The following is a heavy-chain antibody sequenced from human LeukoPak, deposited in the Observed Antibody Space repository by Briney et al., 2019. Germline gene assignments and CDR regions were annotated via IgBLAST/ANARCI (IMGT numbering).Heavy chain of an antibody. CDR1: GFSFSNYG. D-gene: IGHD1-14*01. V-gene: IGHV3-30*02. CDR3: ATDEGNRWFDP. Sequence: PGGSLRLSCAASGFSFSNYGMHWVRQAPGKGLEWVAFIWYDGSNKYYADSVKGRFTISRDNSNNTLYLQMNSLRAEDMAVYYCATDEGNRWFDPWGQGTLVTVSS. J-gene: IGHJ5*02. CDR2: IWYDGSNK.